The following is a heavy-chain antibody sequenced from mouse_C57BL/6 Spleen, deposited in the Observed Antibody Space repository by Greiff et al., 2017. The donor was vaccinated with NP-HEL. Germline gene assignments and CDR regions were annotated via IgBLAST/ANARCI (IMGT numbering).Heavy chain of an antibody. Sequence: VQLQQSGAELVRPGSSVKLSCKASGYTFTSYWMHWVKQRPIQGLEWIGNIDPSDSETHYNQKFKDKDTLTVDKSSSTAYMQLSSLTSEDSAVYYCARGIYYGNYDYWGQGTTLTVSS. V-gene: IGHV1-52*01. CDR1: GYTFTSYW. J-gene: IGHJ2*01. CDR3: ARGIYYGNYDY. CDR2: IDPSDSET. D-gene: IGHD2-1*01.